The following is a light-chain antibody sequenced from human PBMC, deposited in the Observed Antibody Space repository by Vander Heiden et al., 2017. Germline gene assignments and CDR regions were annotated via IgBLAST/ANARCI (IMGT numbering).Light chain of an antibody. CDR2: KAS. V-gene: IGKV1-5*03. J-gene: IGKJ1*01. CDR1: QNIGTW. Sequence: DIQMTQSPSTLSASVGDRVTITCRASQNIGTWLAWYQQKPGKAPNLLIYKASRLESGVPSRFSGSGSGTEFTLTITSLQPDDFANYYCHHGTFGQGTKVQIK. CDR3: HHGT.